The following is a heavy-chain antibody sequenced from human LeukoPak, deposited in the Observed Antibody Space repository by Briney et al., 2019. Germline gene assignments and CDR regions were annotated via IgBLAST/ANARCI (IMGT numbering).Heavy chain of an antibody. J-gene: IGHJ4*02. V-gene: IGHV3-23*01. CDR1: GFAVSSNC. Sequence: GGSLRLSCAVSGFAVSSNCMNWVRQAPGKGLEWVSAISGSGGSTYYADSVKGRFTISRDNSKNTLYLQMNSLRAEDTAVYYCAKDRPYSSSPRPFDYWGQGTLVTVSS. D-gene: IGHD6-6*01. CDR2: ISGSGGST. CDR3: AKDRPYSSSPRPFDY.